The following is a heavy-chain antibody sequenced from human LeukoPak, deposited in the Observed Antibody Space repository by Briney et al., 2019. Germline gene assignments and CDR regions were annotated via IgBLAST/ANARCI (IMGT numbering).Heavy chain of an antibody. D-gene: IGHD4-17*01. CDR3: ARGRRTYDYGDGPDWFDP. CDR1: GFNLSNFA. V-gene: IGHV3-30*14. Sequence: PGRSLGLSCAASGFNLSNFAMHWVRQSPVTGLEWVTLITFDGRHKYYADSVKGRFTVSRDNSKNTLHLQMNSLRADDTAVYYCARGRRTYDYGDGPDWFDPWGQGTLVTVSS. J-gene: IGHJ5*02. CDR2: ITFDGRHK.